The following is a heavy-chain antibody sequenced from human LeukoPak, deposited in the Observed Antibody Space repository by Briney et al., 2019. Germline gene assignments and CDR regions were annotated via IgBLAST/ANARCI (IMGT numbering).Heavy chain of an antibody. CDR1: GFTFSDYY. CDR3: AKEFEGKKGLAVAGVDS. J-gene: IGHJ4*02. V-gene: IGHV3-11*04. D-gene: IGHD6-13*01. Sequence: MAGGSLRLSCAASGFTFSDYYVSWIRQAPGKGLEWVSYISSSGSTIYYADSVKGRFTISRDNAKNSLYLQMNALRAEDTAVYYCAKEFEGKKGLAVAGVDSWGQGTLVTVSS. CDR2: ISSSGSTI.